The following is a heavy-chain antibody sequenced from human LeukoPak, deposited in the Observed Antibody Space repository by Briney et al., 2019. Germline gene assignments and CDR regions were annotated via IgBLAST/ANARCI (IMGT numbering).Heavy chain of an antibody. D-gene: IGHD6-13*01. Sequence: SETLSLTCTVSGGSISSYHWSWIRQPPGEGLEWIGYIYYSGSTNYNPSLKSRVTVSVDTSKNQFSLKLGSVTAADTAVYYCARDNRIRGSSSIHGMDVWGQGTTVTVSS. CDR2: IYYSGST. CDR1: GGSISSYH. CDR3: ARDNRIRGSSSIHGMDV. V-gene: IGHV4-59*01. J-gene: IGHJ6*02.